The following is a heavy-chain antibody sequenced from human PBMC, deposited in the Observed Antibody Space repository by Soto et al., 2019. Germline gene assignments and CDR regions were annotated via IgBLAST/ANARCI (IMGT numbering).Heavy chain of an antibody. J-gene: IGHJ6*02. CDR2: IYYSGST. Sequence: SETLSLTCTVSGGSISSGDYYWSWIRQPPGKGLEWIGYIYYSGSTYYNPSLKSRVTISVDTSKNQFSLKLSSVTAADTAVYYCARERMDYGDYVVKANYSGLGVWGQGTTVTVSS. CDR1: GGSISSGDYY. V-gene: IGHV4-30-4*01. D-gene: IGHD4-17*01. CDR3: ARERMDYGDYVVKANYSGLGV.